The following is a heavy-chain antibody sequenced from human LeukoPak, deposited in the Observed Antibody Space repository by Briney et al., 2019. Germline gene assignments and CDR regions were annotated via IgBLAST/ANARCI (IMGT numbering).Heavy chain of an antibody. J-gene: IGHJ6*03. CDR2: IYYSGST. Sequence: PSETLSLTCTVSGYSISSGYYWGWIRQPPGEGLEWIGSIYYSGSTYYNPSLKSRVTISVDTSKNQFSLKLSSVTAADTAVYYCARPGTDYYYMDVWGKGTTVTISS. CDR3: ARPGTDYYYMDV. CDR1: GYSISSGYY. V-gene: IGHV4-38-2*02.